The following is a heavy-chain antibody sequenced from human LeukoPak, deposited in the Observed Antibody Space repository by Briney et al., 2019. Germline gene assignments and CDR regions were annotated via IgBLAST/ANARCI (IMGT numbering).Heavy chain of an antibody. CDR1: GGTFSSYA. V-gene: IGHV1-69*13. CDR3: ARDVALWFGELRLDI. Sequence: ASVKVSCKASGGTFSSYAISWVRQAPGQGLEWMGGIIPIFGTANYAQKFQGRVTITADESTGTAYMELSSLRSEDTAVYYCARDVALWFGELRLDIWGQGTMVTVSS. D-gene: IGHD3-10*01. J-gene: IGHJ3*02. CDR2: IIPIFGTA.